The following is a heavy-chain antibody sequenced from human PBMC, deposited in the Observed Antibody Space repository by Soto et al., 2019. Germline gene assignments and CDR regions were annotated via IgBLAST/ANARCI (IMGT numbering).Heavy chain of an antibody. CDR2: IGTLHDT. CDR3: ARQASYWHGGGGWLDP. D-gene: IGHD2-8*02. J-gene: IGHJ5*02. CDR1: GFTFSASD. V-gene: IGHV3-13*01. Sequence: EVQLVESGGGSVQPGGSLGLSCAASGFTFSASDMHWVRQTTGGGLEWVAAIGTLHDTYYPDSVKGRFTISRDNARNSFNLQMNRPRAGDTGVYYCARQASYWHGGGGWLDPWGQGTLVTVSS.